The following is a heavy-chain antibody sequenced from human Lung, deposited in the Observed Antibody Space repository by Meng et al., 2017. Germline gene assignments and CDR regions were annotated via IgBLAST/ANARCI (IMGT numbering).Heavy chain of an antibody. D-gene: IGHD6-19*01. CDR3: ARGDQPWPHRFDP. Sequence: QVQLVQSGAGVKTPGASVRLSCMASGYTFTNYAIHWVRQAPGQRLEWMGWITADNGNTKYSQKFQGRVTIIRDTSASTVYMELSSLRSEDTAVYYCARGDQPWPHRFDPWGQGTLVTVSS. J-gene: IGHJ5*02. CDR1: GYTFTNYA. CDR2: ITADNGNT. V-gene: IGHV1-3*01.